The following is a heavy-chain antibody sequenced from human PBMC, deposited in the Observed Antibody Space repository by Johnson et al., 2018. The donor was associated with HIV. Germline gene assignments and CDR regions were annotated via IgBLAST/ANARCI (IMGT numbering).Heavy chain of an antibody. CDR2: IYSGGST. J-gene: IGHJ3*02. CDR3: ASPDYERYYGAFDI. D-gene: IGHD3-10*01. V-gene: IGHV3-NL1*01. Sequence: QMLLVESGGGVVQPGGSLRLSCAASGFTFSSYGMHWVRQAPGKGLEWVSVIYSGGSTYYADSVKGRFTISRDNSKNTLYLQMNSLRAEDTAVYYCASPDYERYYGAFDIWGQGTMVTVSS. CDR1: GFTFSSYG.